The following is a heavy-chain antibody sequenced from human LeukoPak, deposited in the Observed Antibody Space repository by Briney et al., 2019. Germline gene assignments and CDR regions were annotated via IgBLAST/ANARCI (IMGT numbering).Heavy chain of an antibody. CDR2: INSDMSTT. D-gene: IGHD3-22*01. J-gene: IGHJ4*01. CDR1: GFTFSSYW. CDR3: TTDYYYDSSGYDY. V-gene: IGHV3-74*01. Sequence: PGGSLRLSCAASGFTFSSYWMHWVRQAPGKGLVWVSRINSDMSTTTYADSVKGRFTISRDDSKNTLYLQMNSLKTEDTAVYYCTTDYYYDSSGYDYWGQGTLVTVSS.